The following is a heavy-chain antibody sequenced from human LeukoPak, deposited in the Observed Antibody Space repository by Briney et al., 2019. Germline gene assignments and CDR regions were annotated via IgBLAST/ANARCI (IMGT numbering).Heavy chain of an antibody. CDR3: ARGIDSGYDYFDS. Sequence: GGSLRLSCAASGFTFDDYGMSWVRQAPGKGLEWVSGINWNSGSRGYADSVKGRFTISRDNAKNSLYLRMNTLRAEDTALYYCARGIDSGYDYFDSWGQGTLVTVSS. D-gene: IGHD5-12*01. CDR1: GFTFDDYG. CDR2: INWNSGSR. V-gene: IGHV3-20*04. J-gene: IGHJ4*02.